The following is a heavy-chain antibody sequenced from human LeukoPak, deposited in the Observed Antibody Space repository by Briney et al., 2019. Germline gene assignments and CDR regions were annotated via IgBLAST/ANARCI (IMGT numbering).Heavy chain of an antibody. Sequence: GGSLRLSCAASGFTFSSYSMNWVRQAPGKGLEWVSSISSSSSYIYYADSVKGRFTISRDNAKNSLYLQMNSLRAEDTAVYYCAREWLYYYDSSGYYYGSEYFQHWGQGTLVTVSS. J-gene: IGHJ1*01. CDR3: AREWLYYYDSSGYYYGSEYFQH. V-gene: IGHV3-21*01. D-gene: IGHD3-22*01. CDR2: ISSSSSYI. CDR1: GFTFSSYS.